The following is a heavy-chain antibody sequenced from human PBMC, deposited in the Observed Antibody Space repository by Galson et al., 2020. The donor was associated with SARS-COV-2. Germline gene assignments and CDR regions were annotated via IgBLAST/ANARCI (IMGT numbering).Heavy chain of an antibody. V-gene: IGHV1-18*01. D-gene: IGHD3-3*01. CDR2: RSAYSGNT. J-gene: IGHJ4*02. Sequence: ASVKVSCKASGYTFNHYGFSWVRQAPGQGLEWMGWRSAYSGNTDYAQKLQGRVTVTTDTSTNKAYMELRSLIPDDTAVYYCARGFARRWDYWGQGTLVTVAS. CDR1: GYTFNHYG. CDR3: ARGFARRWDY.